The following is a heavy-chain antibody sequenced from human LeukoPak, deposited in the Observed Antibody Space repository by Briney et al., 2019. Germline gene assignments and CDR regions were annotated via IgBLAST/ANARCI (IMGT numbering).Heavy chain of an antibody. V-gene: IGHV4-59*01. CDR1: GCSISSNY. CDR2: IHYTGTT. J-gene: IGHJ5*01. Sequence: SETLSLTCTVSGCSISSNYWSWLRQPPGKGLEWIGYIHYTGTTRYNPSLNGRVTISVDTSKNQFSLKLRSVTAADTAVYYCARGAGWYDSWGQGTLVAVSS. CDR3: ARGAGWYDS.